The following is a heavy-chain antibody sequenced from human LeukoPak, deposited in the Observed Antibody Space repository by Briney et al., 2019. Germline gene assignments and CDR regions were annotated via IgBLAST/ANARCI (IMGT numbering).Heavy chain of an antibody. V-gene: IGHV4-59*01. CDR2: IYYSGST. Sequence: PSETLSLTCTVSGGSISTYYWSWIRQPPGKGLEWIGYIYYSGSTNYNPSLKSRVTTSGDTSKNQFSLKLRSVTAADTAVYYCARTGRWLQLGFDYWGPGTLVTVSS. CDR1: GGSISTYY. J-gene: IGHJ4*02. D-gene: IGHD5-24*01. CDR3: ARTGRWLQLGFDY.